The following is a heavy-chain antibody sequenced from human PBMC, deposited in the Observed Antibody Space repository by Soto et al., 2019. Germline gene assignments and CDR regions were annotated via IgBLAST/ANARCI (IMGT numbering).Heavy chain of an antibody. V-gene: IGHV3-30*18. CDR3: AKGYHNFDY. D-gene: IGHD2-2*01. Sequence: GGSLRLSCAASGFTFSSYGMHWVRQAPGKGLEWVAVISYDGSNKYYADSVKGRFTISRDNSKNTLYLQMNSLRVEDAAVYYCAKGYHNFDYWGLGTLVTVSS. J-gene: IGHJ4*02. CDR2: ISYDGSNK. CDR1: GFTFSSYG.